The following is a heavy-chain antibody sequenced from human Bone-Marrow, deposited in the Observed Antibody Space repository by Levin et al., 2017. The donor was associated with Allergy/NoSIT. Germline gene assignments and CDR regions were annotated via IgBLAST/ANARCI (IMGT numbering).Heavy chain of an antibody. Sequence: GESLKISCAASRFTFDDYDMSWVRQVPGKGLEWVSGINWNGDSTGYADPVKGRFTISRDNAKNSLYLQMNSLRAEDTALYHCARHSSGWGSYYYFDLWGRGTLVTVSS. CDR1: RFTFDDYD. CDR3: ARHSSGWGSYYYFDL. CDR2: INWNGDST. V-gene: IGHV3-20*01. J-gene: IGHJ2*01. D-gene: IGHD6-19*01.